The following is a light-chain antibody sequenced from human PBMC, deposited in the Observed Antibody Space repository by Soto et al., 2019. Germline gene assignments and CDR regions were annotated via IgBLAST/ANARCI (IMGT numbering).Light chain of an antibody. CDR3: QKYNSATWT. V-gene: IGKV1-27*01. Sequence: DIQMTQSPSSLSASVGDRVTITCRASQSISNYLAWYQQKPGKVPKLLIYAASTLQSGVPSRFSGSGSGTDFTLSISSLQPEEVATYYCQKYNSATWTFGQGTKVEIK. J-gene: IGKJ1*01. CDR2: AAS. CDR1: QSISNY.